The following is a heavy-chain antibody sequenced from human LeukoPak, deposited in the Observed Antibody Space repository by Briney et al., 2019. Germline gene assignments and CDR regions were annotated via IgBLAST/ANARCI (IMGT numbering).Heavy chain of an antibody. J-gene: IGHJ4*02. CDR3: ARAFNHLGYCSSTSCSEVDY. D-gene: IGHD2-2*01. CDR2: INPNSGGT. Sequence: ASVKVSCKASGYTFTGYYMHWVRQAPGQGLEWMGWINPNSGGTNYAQKFQGRVTMTRDTSISTAYMELSRLRSDDTAVYYCARAFNHLGYCSSTSCSEVDYWGQRTLVTVSS. V-gene: IGHV1-2*02. CDR1: GYTFTGYY.